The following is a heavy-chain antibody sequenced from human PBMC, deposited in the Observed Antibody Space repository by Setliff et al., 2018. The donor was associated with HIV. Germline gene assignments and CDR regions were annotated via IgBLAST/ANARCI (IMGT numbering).Heavy chain of an antibody. V-gene: IGHV3-9*01. J-gene: IGHJ3*02. CDR2: VTWNSGAV. CDR3: AKVFAFGIDGFDI. D-gene: IGHD3-10*01. Sequence: PGGSLRLSCAASGFNFDDYSMHWVRQSPGKGPEWVAGVTWNSGAVGYADSVRGRFTISKDNSKSTLSLQMNSLREEDTAVYFCAKVFAFGIDGFDIWGQGTMVTVSS. CDR1: GFNFDDYS.